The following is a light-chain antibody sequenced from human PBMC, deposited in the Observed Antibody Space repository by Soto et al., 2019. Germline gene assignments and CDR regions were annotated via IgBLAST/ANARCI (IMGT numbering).Light chain of an antibody. CDR3: HQYNNWPLT. V-gene: IGKV3D-15*01. J-gene: IGKJ4*01. Sequence: MTQSPSSLSASVGDRVTITCRASQGIRNDLGWYQHRPGQAPRLLIYQTSIRAAGIPARFSASGSGTEFTLTISSLQSEDFAVYYCHQYNNWPLTFGGGTTVDIK. CDR2: QTS. CDR1: QGIRND.